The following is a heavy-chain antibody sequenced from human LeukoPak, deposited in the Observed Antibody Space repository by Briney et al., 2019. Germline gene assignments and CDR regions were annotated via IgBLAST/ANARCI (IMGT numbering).Heavy chain of an antibody. D-gene: IGHD2-2*01. V-gene: IGHV4-38-2*01. CDR1: GYSFTSGHY. Sequence: SETLSLTCSVSGYSFTSGHYWGWIRPPPGKGLEWIANIYHTGSAHYNPSLKNRVTISVDTSKNQFSLKLSSVTAADTAVYYCARYCTSTTCILRGFDYWGQGTLVTVSS. J-gene: IGHJ4*02. CDR3: ARYCTSTTCILRGFDY. CDR2: IYHTGSA.